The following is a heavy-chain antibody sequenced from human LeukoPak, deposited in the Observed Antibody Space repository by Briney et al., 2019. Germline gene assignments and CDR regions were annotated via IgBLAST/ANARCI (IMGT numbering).Heavy chain of an antibody. CDR3: ATGGRSNYYDSSGYYAYDAFDI. CDR2: IIPIFGTA. CDR1: GGTFSSYA. J-gene: IGHJ3*02. Sequence: GASVTVSCKASGGTFSSYAISWVRQAPGQGLEWMGGIIPIFGTANYAQKFQGRVTITTDESTSTAYMELSSLRSEDTAVYYCATGGRSNYYDSSGYYAYDAFDIWGQGTMVTVSS. V-gene: IGHV1-69*05. D-gene: IGHD3-22*01.